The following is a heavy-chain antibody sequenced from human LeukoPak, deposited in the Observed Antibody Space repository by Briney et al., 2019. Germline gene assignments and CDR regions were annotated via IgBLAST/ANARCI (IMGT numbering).Heavy chain of an antibody. CDR1: GFIFSSHW. V-gene: IGHV3-7*01. Sequence: GGSLRLSCVASGFIFSSHWMSWVRQAPGKGLQWVANIQQDGSEKYYVDSVKGRFTISRDNAKNSLYLQMSSLTVEDTAVYYCARPDCSSTSCYTLEYWGQGTLVTVSS. J-gene: IGHJ4*02. CDR2: IQQDGSEK. CDR3: ARPDCSSTSCYTLEY. D-gene: IGHD2-2*02.